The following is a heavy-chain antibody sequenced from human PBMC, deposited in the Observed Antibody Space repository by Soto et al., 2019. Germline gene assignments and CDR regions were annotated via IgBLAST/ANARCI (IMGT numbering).Heavy chain of an antibody. V-gene: IGHV1-69*12. CDR3: ARRCCISTSCHYYGMDV. Sequence: QVQLVQSGAEVKKPGSSVKVSCKASGGTFSTYTVSWVRQAPGQGLEWMGGIIPIFRTANYAQKFQGRVTVTADESTSSAYMELSSLRSEDTAVYYCARRCCISTSCHYYGMDVWGQGTTVTVSS. J-gene: IGHJ6*02. CDR2: IIPIFRTA. D-gene: IGHD2-2*01. CDR1: GGTFSTYT.